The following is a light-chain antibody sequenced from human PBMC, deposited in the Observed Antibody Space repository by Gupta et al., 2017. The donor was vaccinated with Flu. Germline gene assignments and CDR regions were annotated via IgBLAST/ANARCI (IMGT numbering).Light chain of an antibody. J-gene: IGKJ3*01. V-gene: IGKV1-5*03. CDR2: KAS. CDR3: QQYNSYSLFT. CDR1: QSINNW. Sequence: DIQMTQSPSTLSASVGDRVTITCRASQSINNWLAWYQQKPGKAPKLLIHKASSLESGVPSRFSGSGSGTEFTLTINCLQPDDFATYYCQQYNSYSLFTFGPGTKVDIK.